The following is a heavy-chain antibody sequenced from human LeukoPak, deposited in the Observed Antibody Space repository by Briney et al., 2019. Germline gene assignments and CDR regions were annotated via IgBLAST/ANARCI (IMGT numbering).Heavy chain of an antibody. J-gene: IGHJ4*02. CDR3: ARGAFDYPGRDYFDY. V-gene: IGHV3-21*06. Sequence: GGSLRLSCAASEFSFSGYSMNWVRQAPGKGLEWVSSISSRSSYIYYADSVKGRFTISRDNAENSLHLQMKGLRVEDTAVYYCARGAFDYPGRDYFDYWGQGTQVTVSS. CDR2: ISSRSSYI. D-gene: IGHD3-9*01. CDR1: EFSFSGYS.